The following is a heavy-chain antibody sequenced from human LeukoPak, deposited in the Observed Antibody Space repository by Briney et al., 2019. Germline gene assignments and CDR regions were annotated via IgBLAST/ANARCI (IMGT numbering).Heavy chain of an antibody. V-gene: IGHV4-39*01. J-gene: IGHJ4*02. CDR3: ARHTPFWSGYSYYFDY. CDR1: GGSMSSSSYY. D-gene: IGHD3-3*01. CDR2: VFYSGST. Sequence: SETLSLTCTVSGGSMSSSSYYWGWIRQPPGKGLEGIGSVFYSGSTYYNPSLRSRVTISVDTSKNQFSLKLSSVTAADTAVYYCARHTPFWSGYSYYFDYWGQGTLVTVSS.